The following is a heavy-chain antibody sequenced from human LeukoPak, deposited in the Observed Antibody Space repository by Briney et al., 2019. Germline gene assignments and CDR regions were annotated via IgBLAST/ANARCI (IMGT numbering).Heavy chain of an antibody. Sequence: PSETLSLTCTVSGVSISGFWWSWIRQPPDKGLEWIGCIYYSGTTSYNPSLKSRVSISVDTSRNQFSLKLSSVTAADTAVYYCARFGGTPATYLDYWGQGALVTVSS. J-gene: IGHJ4*02. V-gene: IGHV4-59*01. CDR2: IYYSGTT. D-gene: IGHD3-3*01. CDR1: GVSISGFW. CDR3: ARFGGTPATYLDY.